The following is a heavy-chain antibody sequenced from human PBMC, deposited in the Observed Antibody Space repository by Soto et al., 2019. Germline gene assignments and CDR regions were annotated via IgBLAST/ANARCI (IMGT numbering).Heavy chain of an antibody. CDR2: IYYSGST. CDR3: ARRFTIFGAFDI. D-gene: IGHD3-3*01. V-gene: IGHV4-39*01. CDR1: GGSISSSSYY. Sequence: SETLSLTCTVSGGSISSSSYYWGWIRQPPGKGLEWIGSIYYSGSTYYNPSLKSRVTISVDTSKNQFSLKLSSVTAADTAVYYCARRFTIFGAFDIWGQGTMVTVS. J-gene: IGHJ3*02.